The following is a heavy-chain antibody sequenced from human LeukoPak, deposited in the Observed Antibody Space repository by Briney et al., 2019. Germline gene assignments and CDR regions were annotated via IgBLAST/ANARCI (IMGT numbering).Heavy chain of an antibody. CDR1: GFTFRKYW. Sequence: GGSLRLSCAASGFTFRKYWMHWFRQAPGKGLVWVSRIKTDGSDTGYADSVKGRFTISRDNAKNTLYLQMDSLRAEDTSVYSRSKPIGDNGDHWGQGTLVTVSS. CDR2: IKTDGSDT. J-gene: IGHJ4*02. V-gene: IGHV3-74*01. CDR3: SKPIGDNGDH. D-gene: IGHD4-17*01.